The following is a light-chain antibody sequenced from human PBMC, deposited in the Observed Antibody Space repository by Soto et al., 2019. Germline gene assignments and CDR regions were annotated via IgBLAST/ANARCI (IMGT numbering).Light chain of an antibody. J-gene: IGLJ1*01. Sequence: QSVLTQSPSASGTPGQRVTISCSGSSSNIGRSSVNWYQHLPGTAPKLLIYSNDRRPSGVPERFSGSKSGTSASLAISGLQSEDEADNYCSAWDDSLNSLYVFGTGTKVNVL. CDR3: SAWDDSLNSLYV. V-gene: IGLV1-44*01. CDR1: SSNIGRSS. CDR2: SND.